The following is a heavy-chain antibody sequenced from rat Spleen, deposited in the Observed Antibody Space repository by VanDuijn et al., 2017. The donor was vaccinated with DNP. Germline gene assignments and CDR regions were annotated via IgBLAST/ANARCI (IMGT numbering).Heavy chain of an antibody. J-gene: IGHJ2*01. CDR3: ARPPYFDY. CDR1: GFTFSDYY. Sequence: EVQLVESGGGLVQPGRSLKLSCAASGFTFSDYYMAWVRQAPTKGLEWVATISYDGSSTYYRDSVKGRFTISRDNAKSTLYLQMDSLRSEDTATYYCARPPYFDYWGQGVMVTVSS. CDR2: ISYDGSST. V-gene: IGHV5-7*01.